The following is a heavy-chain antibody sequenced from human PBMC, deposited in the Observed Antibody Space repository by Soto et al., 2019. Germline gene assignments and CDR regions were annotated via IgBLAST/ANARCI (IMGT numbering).Heavy chain of an antibody. CDR1: GFSLSSYGMG. Sequence: QITLKESGPTLVRPAQTLTLTCGFSGFSLSSYGMGVAWIRQPPGKALEWLALIYWDDDKRYSPSLKDRLATSKDTSRNQVGLTIPNLAPGDTATFFCAPAGDYGLLTFDPWGPGTLVTVSS. CDR3: APAGDYGLLTFDP. CDR2: IYWDDDK. D-gene: IGHD4-17*01. V-gene: IGHV2-5*02. J-gene: IGHJ5*02.